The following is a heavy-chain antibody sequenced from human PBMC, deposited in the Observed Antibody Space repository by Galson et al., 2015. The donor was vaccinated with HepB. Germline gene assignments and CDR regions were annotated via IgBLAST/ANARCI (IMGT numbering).Heavy chain of an antibody. Sequence: SLRLSCAASGFTFTSYAMSWVRQAPGKGLEWVSAISGSDGFTYYADSVKGRFTISRDNSKNTLYLQMNSLRAEDTAVYYCADSPDLLRFLEWSRSVWGKGTTVTVSS. CDR2: ISGSDGFT. CDR3: ADSPDLLRFLEWSRSV. CDR1: GFTFTSYA. J-gene: IGHJ6*04. D-gene: IGHD3-3*01. V-gene: IGHV3-23*01.